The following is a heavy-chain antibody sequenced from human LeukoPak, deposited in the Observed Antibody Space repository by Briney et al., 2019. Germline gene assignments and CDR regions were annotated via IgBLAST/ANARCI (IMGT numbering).Heavy chain of an antibody. CDR1: GGSFSGYY. Sequence: SETLSLTCAVYGGSFSGYYWSWIRQPPGKGLEWIGYIYHSGSTYYNPSLKSRVTISVDTSKNQFSLKLSSVTAADTAVYYCARGASYGSTFSEGFRPNWFDPWGQGTLVTVSS. J-gene: IGHJ5*02. V-gene: IGHV4-34*01. D-gene: IGHD3-10*01. CDR2: IYHSGST. CDR3: ARGASYGSTFSEGFRPNWFDP.